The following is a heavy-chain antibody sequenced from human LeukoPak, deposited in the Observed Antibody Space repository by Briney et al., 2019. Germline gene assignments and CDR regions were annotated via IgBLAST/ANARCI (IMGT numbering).Heavy chain of an antibody. CDR1: GYTFTTYA. V-gene: IGHV1-18*01. J-gene: IGHJ3*02. CDR3: ARAGSLLLWFGESPPDAFDI. D-gene: IGHD3-10*01. Sequence: GASVKVSCKASGYTFTTYAMNWVRQAPGQGLEWMGWISAYNGNTNYAQKLQGRVTMTTDTSTSTAYMELRSLRSDDTAVYYCARAGSLLLWFGESPPDAFDIWGQGTMVTVSS. CDR2: ISAYNGNT.